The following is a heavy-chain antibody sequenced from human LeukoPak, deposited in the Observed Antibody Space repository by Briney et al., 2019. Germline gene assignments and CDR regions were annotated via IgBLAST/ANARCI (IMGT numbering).Heavy chain of an antibody. J-gene: IGHJ4*02. D-gene: IGHD3-10*01. CDR3: ASRPFLYGFRTYFDN. V-gene: IGHV4-34*01. Sequence: SETLSLTCAVYGGSFSAFHWNWICQSPAKGLEWLGEMKQSGTPRYNPSLQSRVTISVDKSKNQFSLNVRSVTAADTAVYYCASRPFLYGFRTYFDNWAQGTLVTVSS. CDR1: GGSFSAFH. CDR2: MKQSGTP.